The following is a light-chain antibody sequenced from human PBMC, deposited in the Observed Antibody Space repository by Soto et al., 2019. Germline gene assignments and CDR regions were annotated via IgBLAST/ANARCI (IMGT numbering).Light chain of an antibody. CDR2: EGS. J-gene: IGLJ2*01. CDR3: GSSVA. V-gene: IGLV2-23*01. CDR1: SSDVGSYNL. Sequence: QSALTQPASVSGSPGQSITISCTGTSSDVGSYNLVSWYQQHPGKAPKLMIYEGSKRPSGVSNRFSGSKSGNTASLTISGVQAEDEAEYYAGSSVAFGGGTKLTVL.